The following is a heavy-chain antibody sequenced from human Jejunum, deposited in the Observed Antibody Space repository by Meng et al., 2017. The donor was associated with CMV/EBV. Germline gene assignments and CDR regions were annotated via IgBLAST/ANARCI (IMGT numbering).Heavy chain of an antibody. Sequence: EVQLVESGGGVVQPGGSLRPSCAASGFTLRSHWMHWVRQVPGKGLVWVSRTYAGGSDRTYADSVKGRFTITGDNAKNTLYLQMNSLRAEDTGVYYCARGVAENLGWEMGYWGQGTLVTVSS. V-gene: IGHV3-74*01. CDR2: TYAGGSDR. D-gene: IGHD1-26*01. CDR1: GFTLRSHW. CDR3: ARGVAENLGWEMGY. J-gene: IGHJ4*02.